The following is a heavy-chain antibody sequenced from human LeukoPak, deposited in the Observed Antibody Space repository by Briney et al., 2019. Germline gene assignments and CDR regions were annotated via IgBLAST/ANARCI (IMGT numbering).Heavy chain of an antibody. CDR3: AKESGKFDY. CDR1: GFTFHNYA. V-gene: IGHV3-43*02. Sequence: GGSLRLSCAASGFTFHNYAIHWVRHAPGKGLEWVSLTGGDGITTYFADSVKGRFTISRDNSKSSLFLQMNSLRTEDTALYYCAKESGKFDYWGQGTLVAVSS. CDR2: TGGDGITT. J-gene: IGHJ4*02.